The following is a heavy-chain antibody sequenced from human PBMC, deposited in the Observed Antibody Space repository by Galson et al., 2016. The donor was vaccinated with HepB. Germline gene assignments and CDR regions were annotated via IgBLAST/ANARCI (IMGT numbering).Heavy chain of an antibody. CDR1: GYIFTSYG. J-gene: IGHJ5*02. CDR2: ISGYDGET. Sequence: SVKVSCKASGYIFTSYGLSWVRQAPGQGLEWMGWISGYDGETNYARKFRGRLTLTTDTSTNTAYMELRSLRSDDTAVYYCVRDIEYCDGIGGYEDCFDPWGQGTLVTVSS. D-gene: IGHD2/OR15-2a*01. CDR3: VRDIEYCDGIGGYEDCFDP. V-gene: IGHV1-18*01.